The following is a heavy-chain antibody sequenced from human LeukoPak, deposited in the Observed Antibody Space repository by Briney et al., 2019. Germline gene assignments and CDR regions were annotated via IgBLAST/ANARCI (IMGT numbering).Heavy chain of an antibody. CDR3: ARARRDSGYYRIDY. V-gene: IGHV4-34*01. J-gene: IGHJ4*02. CDR2: INHSGST. Sequence: PSETLSLTCAVYGGSFSGYYWSWIRQPPGKGLEWIGEINHSGSTNYNPSLKSRVTISVDTSKNQFSLKLSSVTAADTAVYYCARARRDSGYYRIDYWGQGTLVTVSS. D-gene: IGHD3-3*01. CDR1: GGSFSGYY.